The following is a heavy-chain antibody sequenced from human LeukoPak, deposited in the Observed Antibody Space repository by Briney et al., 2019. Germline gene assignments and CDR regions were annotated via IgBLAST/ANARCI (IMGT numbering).Heavy chain of an antibody. D-gene: IGHD3-9*01. CDR1: GFTFSSYG. CDR3: ARNWGDHFDWLHDY. V-gene: IGHV3-33*01. J-gene: IGHJ4*02. Sequence: GGSLRLSCAASGFTFSSYGMHWVRQAPRGGLEWVAIIWYDGSNRYYADSVKGRFTISRDNSKNTLYLQMNSLRAEDTAVYYCARNWGDHFDWLHDYWGQGTLVTVSS. CDR2: IWYDGSNR.